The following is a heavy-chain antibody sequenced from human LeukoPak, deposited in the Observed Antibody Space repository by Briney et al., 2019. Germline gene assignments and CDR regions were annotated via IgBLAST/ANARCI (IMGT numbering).Heavy chain of an antibody. CDR3: ARIWNDDAFDI. CDR2: IYHSGST. V-gene: IGHV4-38-2*02. D-gene: IGHD1-1*01. Sequence: PSETLSLTCTVSGYSISSGYYWGWIRQPPGKGLEWIGSIYHSGSTYYNPSLKSRVTISVETSKNQFSLRLSSVTAADTAVYYCARIWNDDAFDIWGQGTMVTVSS. J-gene: IGHJ3*02. CDR1: GYSISSGYY.